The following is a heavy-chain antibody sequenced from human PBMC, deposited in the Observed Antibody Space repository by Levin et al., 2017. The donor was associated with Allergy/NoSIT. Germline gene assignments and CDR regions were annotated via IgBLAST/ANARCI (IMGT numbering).Heavy chain of an antibody. Sequence: GSLRLSCAVYGGSFSGYYWSWIRQPPGKGLEWIGEINHSGSTNYNPSLKSRVTISVDTSKNQFSLKLSSVTAADTAVYYCARGTPGSSWKYWGQGTLVTVSS. J-gene: IGHJ4*02. D-gene: IGHD6-13*01. CDR3: ARGTPGSSWKY. CDR1: GGSFSGYY. CDR2: INHSGST. V-gene: IGHV4-34*01.